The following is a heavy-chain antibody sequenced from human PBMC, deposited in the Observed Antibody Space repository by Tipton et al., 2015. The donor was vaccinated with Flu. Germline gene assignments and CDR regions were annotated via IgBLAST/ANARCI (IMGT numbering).Heavy chain of an antibody. CDR2: IKQDGSEI. V-gene: IGHV3-7*01. J-gene: IGHJ6*02. Sequence: SLRLSCAASGFTFSTYWMSWVRQDPGRGLEWLANIKQDGSEIYYVDSVKGRFTISRDNAKNSLYLQMNSLRAEDTAVYYCARDRWSSSSRYGMDVWGQGTTVSVSS. CDR1: GFTFSTYW. CDR3: ARDRWSSSSRYGMDV. D-gene: IGHD6-6*01.